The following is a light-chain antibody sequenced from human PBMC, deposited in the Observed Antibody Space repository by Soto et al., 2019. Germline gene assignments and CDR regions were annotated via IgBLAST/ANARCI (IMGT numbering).Light chain of an antibody. CDR1: NIGSKS. Sequence: SYELTQPPSVSVAPGQTARITCGGNNIGSKSVHWYQQKPGQAPVLVVYDDSDRPSGIPELFSGSNSGNTATLTISRVEAWDEADYYCQVWDSSSDPVVFGGGTKLTVL. CDR3: QVWDSSSDPVV. V-gene: IGLV3-21*02. J-gene: IGLJ2*01. CDR2: DDS.